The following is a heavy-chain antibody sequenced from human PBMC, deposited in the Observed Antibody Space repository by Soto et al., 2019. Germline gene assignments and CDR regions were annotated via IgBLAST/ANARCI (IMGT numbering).Heavy chain of an antibody. CDR2: ISGSGGST. V-gene: IGHV3-23*01. CDR3: AKRGRGAVAFDY. Sequence: PGGSLRLSCAASGFTFSSYAMSWVRQAPGKGLDWVSNISGSGGSTYYADSVKGRFTISRGNSKNTLHLQMNSLRVEDTAVYYCAKRGRGAVAFDYWGQGTLVTVSS. D-gene: IGHD6-19*01. CDR1: GFTFSSYA. J-gene: IGHJ4*02.